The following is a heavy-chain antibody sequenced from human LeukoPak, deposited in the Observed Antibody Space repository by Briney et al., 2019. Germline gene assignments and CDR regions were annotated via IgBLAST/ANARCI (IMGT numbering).Heavy chain of an antibody. D-gene: IGHD3-3*01. V-gene: IGHV1-18*01. J-gene: IGHJ6*03. CDR1: GYTLASYG. Sequence: ASVKVSCKASGYTLASYGISWVRQAPGQGLEWMGWIGAYNGNTNYAQKLQGRVTMTTDTSTSTAYMELRSLRSDDTAVYYCARVVGTPYYDFWSGSYYMDVWGKGTTVTVSS. CDR2: IGAYNGNT. CDR3: ARVVGTPYYDFWSGSYYMDV.